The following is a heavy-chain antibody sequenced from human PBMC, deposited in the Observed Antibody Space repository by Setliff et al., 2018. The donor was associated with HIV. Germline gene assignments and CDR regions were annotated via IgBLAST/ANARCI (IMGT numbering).Heavy chain of an antibody. CDR3: ATSSRIDYYSYMDV. J-gene: IGHJ6*03. CDR1: GYTFISYG. CDR2: ISAYNGNT. D-gene: IGHD2-2*01. Sequence: ASVKVSCKASGYTFISYGISWVRQAPGQGLEWMGWISAYNGNTNYAQKLQGRVTMTTDTSTSTAYMELRSLRSDDTAVYYCATSSRIDYYSYMDVWGKGTTVTVSS. V-gene: IGHV1-18*01.